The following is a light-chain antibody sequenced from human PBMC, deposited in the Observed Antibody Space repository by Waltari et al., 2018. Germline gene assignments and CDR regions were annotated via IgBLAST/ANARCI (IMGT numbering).Light chain of an antibody. Sequence: PGTAPKLPVSMTHERPSGIPDRFSGSKSGTYASLAISGLRSEDEAFYYCSAWDDSLSSRLFGGGTKVTVL. V-gene: IGLV1-47*01. J-gene: IGLJ2*01. CDR3: SAWDDSLSSRL. CDR2: MTH.